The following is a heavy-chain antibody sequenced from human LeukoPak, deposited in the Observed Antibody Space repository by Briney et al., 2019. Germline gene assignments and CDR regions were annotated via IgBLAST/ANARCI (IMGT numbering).Heavy chain of an antibody. CDR3: ARVPRIAAAGPNYYYYYMDV. Sequence: ASVKASCKASGYTFTGYYMHWVRQAPGQGLEWMGWINPNSGGTNYAQKFQGRVTMTRDTSISTAYMELSRLRSDDTAVYYCARVPRIAAAGPNYYYYYMDVWGKGTTVTVSS. J-gene: IGHJ6*03. CDR1: GYTFTGYY. D-gene: IGHD6-13*01. CDR2: INPNSGGT. V-gene: IGHV1-2*02.